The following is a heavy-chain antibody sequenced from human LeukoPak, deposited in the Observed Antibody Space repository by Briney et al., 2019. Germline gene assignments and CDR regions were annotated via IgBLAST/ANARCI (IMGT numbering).Heavy chain of an antibody. V-gene: IGHV3-23*01. CDR1: GFTFSNYA. CDR3: AIQPPQTSYFFVY. Sequence: GGSLRLSCAASGFTFSNYAMSWVRQAPGKGLEWVSGISGSVGITYYADSVKGRFTISRDNSKNTLYLQMNSLRDEDTAVYFCAIQPPQTSYFFVYWGQGSLVTVSS. J-gene: IGHJ4*02. CDR2: ISGSVGIT.